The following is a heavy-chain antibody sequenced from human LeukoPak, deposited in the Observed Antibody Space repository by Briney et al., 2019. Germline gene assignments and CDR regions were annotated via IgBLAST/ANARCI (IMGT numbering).Heavy chain of an antibody. J-gene: IGHJ4*02. Sequence: ASVKVSCKASGYTFTSYGISWVRQAPGQGLEWMGWISAYNGSTNYAQKLQGRVTMTTDTSTSTASMELRSLRSDDTAVYYCARDGRVYCGGDCYSRDPDYWGQGTLVTVSS. CDR3: ARDGRVYCGGDCYSRDPDY. V-gene: IGHV1-18*01. CDR1: GYTFTSYG. D-gene: IGHD2-21*02. CDR2: ISAYNGST.